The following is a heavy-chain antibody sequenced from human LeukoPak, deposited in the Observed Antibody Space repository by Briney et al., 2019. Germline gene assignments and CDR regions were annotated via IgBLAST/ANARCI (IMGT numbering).Heavy chain of an antibody. CDR3: ARGGRGYSYEIDY. CDR2: IDYSGST. J-gene: IGHJ4*02. V-gene: IGHV4-59*01. D-gene: IGHD5-18*01. Sequence: TETLSLTCTVSGGSISTFYWSWIRQPPGKGLEWIGYIDYSGSTNYNPSLKSRVIISVDTSNNQFSLKLSSVSAADTAVYYCARGGRGYSYEIDYWGQGTLVSVSS. CDR1: GGSISTFY.